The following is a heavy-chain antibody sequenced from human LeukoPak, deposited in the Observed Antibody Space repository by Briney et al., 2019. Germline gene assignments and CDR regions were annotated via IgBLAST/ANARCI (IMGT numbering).Heavy chain of an antibody. V-gene: IGHV4-39*01. CDR3: ARHRRGYSYGYDDY. J-gene: IGHJ4*02. Sequence: TSETLSLTCTVSGGSISSSSYYWGWIRQPPGKGLEWIGSIYYSGSTYYNPSLKSRVTISVDASKNQFSLKLSSVTAADTAVYYCARHRRGYSYGYDDYWGQGTLVTVSS. CDR1: GGSISSSSYY. D-gene: IGHD5-18*01. CDR2: IYYSGST.